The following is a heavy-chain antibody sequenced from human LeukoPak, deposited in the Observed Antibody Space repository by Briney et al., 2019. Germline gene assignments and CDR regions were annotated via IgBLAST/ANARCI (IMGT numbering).Heavy chain of an antibody. CDR1: GGSISSSNW. CDR2: IYHSGST. D-gene: IGHD5-24*01. V-gene: IGHV4-4*02. J-gene: IGHJ4*02. Sequence: PSGTLSLTCAVSGGSISSSNWWSWVRQPPGKGLEWIGEIYHSGSTNYNPSLKSRVTISVDKSKNQFSLKLSSVTAADTAVYYCARRVEMATTTYYFDYWGQGTLVTVSS. CDR3: ARRVEMATTTYYFDY.